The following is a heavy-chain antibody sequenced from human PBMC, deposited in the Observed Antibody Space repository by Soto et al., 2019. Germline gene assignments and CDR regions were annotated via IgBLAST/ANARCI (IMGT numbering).Heavy chain of an antibody. V-gene: IGHV5-51*01. D-gene: IGHD2-8*02. Sequence: GESLKISCKGSGYSFTSYWIGWVRQMPGKGLEWMGIIYPGDSDTRYSPSFQGQVTISADKSISTAYLQWSSLKASDTAMYYCATQTPLLLGVDAFDLWGQGTMVTVSS. CDR2: IYPGDSDT. CDR3: ATQTPLLLGVDAFDL. CDR1: GYSFTSYW. J-gene: IGHJ3*01.